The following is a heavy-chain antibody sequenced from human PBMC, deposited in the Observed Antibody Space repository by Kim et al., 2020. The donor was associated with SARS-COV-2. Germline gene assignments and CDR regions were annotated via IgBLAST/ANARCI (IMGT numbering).Heavy chain of an antibody. V-gene: IGHV3-23*01. CDR3: AKDAEMATTRDFDI. CDR1: GFTFSSYA. CDR2: ISGSGGRT. Sequence: GGSLRLSCAASGFTFSSYAMSWVRQAPGKGLEWVSVISGSGGRTYSADFVKGWFTISRDNYKNTLYLQMNSLRDEKTAIYYWAKDAEMATTRDFDIWGQGTMVTVSS. D-gene: IGHD5-12*01. J-gene: IGHJ3*02.